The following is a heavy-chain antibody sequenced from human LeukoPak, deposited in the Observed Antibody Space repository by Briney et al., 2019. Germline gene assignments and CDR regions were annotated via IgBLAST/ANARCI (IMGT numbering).Heavy chain of an antibody. CDR1: GFTFSDYY. CDR3: ARGAYYDFWSGQPFQH. J-gene: IGHJ1*01. CDR2: INHSGST. Sequence: PGGSLRLSCAASGFTFSDYYMSWIRQPPGKGLEWIGEINHSGSTNYNPSLKSRVTISVDTSKNQFSLKLSSVTAADTAVYYCARGAYYDFWSGQPFQHWGQGTLVTVSS. D-gene: IGHD3-3*01. V-gene: IGHV4-34*01.